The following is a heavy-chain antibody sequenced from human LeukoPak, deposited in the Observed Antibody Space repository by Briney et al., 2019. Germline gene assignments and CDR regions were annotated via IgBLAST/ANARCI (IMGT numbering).Heavy chain of an antibody. J-gene: IGHJ4*02. CDR3: AREGGYSYGDAPLHFDN. D-gene: IGHD5-18*01. CDR1: GGSFSSGSYY. V-gene: IGHV4-61*02. CDR2: IETSGST. Sequence: SETLSLTCTVSGGSFSSGSYYWSWIRQPAGKGPDWIVRIETSGSTNYNPSLKSRVTISVDTSKNQFSLKVSSVTAADTAVYYCAREGGYSYGDAPLHFDNWGQGTLVTVSS.